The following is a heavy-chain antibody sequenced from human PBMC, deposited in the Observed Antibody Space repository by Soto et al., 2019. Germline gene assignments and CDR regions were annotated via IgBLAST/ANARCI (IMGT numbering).Heavy chain of an antibody. CDR2: IHPMGQPL. V-gene: IGHV3-48*03. Sequence: LRLSCAASGFTFSSSEMYWVRQATGKGLEWVSYIHPMGQPLFYADSVKGRFTISRDNAKNSLYLQMSSLRAEDSAVYYCARRDSRWGQGTMVTVSS. D-gene: IGHD3-22*01. CDR3: ARRDSR. CDR1: GFTFSSSE. J-gene: IGHJ3*01.